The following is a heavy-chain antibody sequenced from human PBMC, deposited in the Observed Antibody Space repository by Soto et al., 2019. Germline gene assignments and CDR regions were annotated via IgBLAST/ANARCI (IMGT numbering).Heavy chain of an antibody. J-gene: IGHJ6*02. Sequence: GGSLRLSCAASGFSFSDYSMNWVRQAPGKGLEWLSYISRSGSLNYYADSVKGRFTISRDNAKSSLYLEMNSVRDEDTAMYYCARDLEYSSSWYYYYGLDVWGHGTTVTVSS. CDR3: ARDLEYSSSWYYYYGLDV. D-gene: IGHD6-6*01. CDR2: ISRSGSLN. CDR1: GFSFSDYS. V-gene: IGHV3-48*02.